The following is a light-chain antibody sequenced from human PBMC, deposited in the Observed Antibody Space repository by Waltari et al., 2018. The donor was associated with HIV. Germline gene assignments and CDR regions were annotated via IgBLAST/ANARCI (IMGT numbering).Light chain of an antibody. CDR1: ALPKQY. Sequence: SYELTQPPSVSVSPGQTARITCSGDALPKQYAYWYQQKPGQAPFLVIYKDSERPSGIPERFSGSSSGTTVTLTISGVQAEDEADYYCQSADSSGTYHVVFGGGTKLTVL. J-gene: IGLJ2*01. V-gene: IGLV3-25*03. CDR2: KDS. CDR3: QSADSSGTYHVV.